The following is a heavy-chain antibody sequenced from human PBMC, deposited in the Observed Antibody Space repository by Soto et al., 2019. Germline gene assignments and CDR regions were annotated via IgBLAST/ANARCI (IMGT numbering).Heavy chain of an antibody. Sequence: GGSLRLSCAASGFTFSSYSMNWVRQAPGKGLEWVSYISSSSSTIYYADSVKGRFTISRDNAKNSLYLQMNSLRDEDTAGYYCARLRIAARPAYYYGMDVWGQGTTGTVS. CDR3: ARLRIAARPAYYYGMDV. CDR1: GFTFSSYS. J-gene: IGHJ6*02. V-gene: IGHV3-48*02. D-gene: IGHD6-6*01. CDR2: ISSSSSTI.